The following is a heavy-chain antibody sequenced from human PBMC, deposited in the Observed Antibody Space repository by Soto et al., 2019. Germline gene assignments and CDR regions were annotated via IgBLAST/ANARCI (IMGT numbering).Heavy chain of an antibody. Sequence: GGSLRLSCAASGFTFSSYAMSWVRQAPGKGLEWVSAISGSGGSTYYADSVKGRFTISRDNSKNTLYLQMNSLRAEDTAVYYCAKAAGGDIVVVVAAPRGDYWGQGTLVTVSS. V-gene: IGHV3-23*01. CDR1: GFTFSSYA. CDR2: ISGSGGST. CDR3: AKAAGGDIVVVVAAPRGDY. J-gene: IGHJ4*02. D-gene: IGHD2-15*01.